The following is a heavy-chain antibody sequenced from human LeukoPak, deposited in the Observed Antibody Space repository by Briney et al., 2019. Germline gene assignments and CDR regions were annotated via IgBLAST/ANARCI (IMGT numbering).Heavy chain of an antibody. CDR2: ISGSGGST. V-gene: IGHV3-23*01. D-gene: IGHD3-10*01. CDR3: AKDLRIDRRGVFDAFDI. J-gene: IGHJ3*02. Sequence: PGGSLRLSCAASGFTFSSYAMSWVRQAPGKGLEWVSAISGSGGSTYYADSVKGRFTISRDNSKNTLYLQMNSLRAEDTAVYYCAKDLRIDRRGVFDAFDIWGQGTMVTVSS. CDR1: GFTFSSYA.